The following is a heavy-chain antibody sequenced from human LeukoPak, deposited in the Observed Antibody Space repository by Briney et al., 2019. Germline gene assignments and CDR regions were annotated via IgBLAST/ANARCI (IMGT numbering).Heavy chain of an antibody. J-gene: IGHJ4*02. D-gene: IGHD1-26*01. CDR2: INCNSGGT. CDR3: SRDLTSTPNWEFDY. V-gene: IGHV1-2*06. Sequence: GASVKVSCKASGYTFAGYFIHWVRQAPGRGLEWVGRINCNSGGTEFAQKFQGRVTMTRDTSISTAYVEVSRLKSDDTAVYFCSRDLTSTPNWEFDYWGQGTLVTVSS. CDR1: GYTFAGYF.